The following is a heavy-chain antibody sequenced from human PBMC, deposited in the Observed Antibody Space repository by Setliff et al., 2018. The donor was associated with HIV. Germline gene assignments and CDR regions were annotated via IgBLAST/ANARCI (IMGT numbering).Heavy chain of an antibody. D-gene: IGHD5-12*01. CDR2: VIPIFGTA. CDR3: ARAREMATINYFYYYMDV. Sequence: GASVKVSCKASQSLVTHYHLHWVRQAPGQGLEWMGGVIPIFGTANYAQKFQGRVTITADESTSTAYMELSSLTSEDTAVYYCARAREMATINYFYYYMDVWGKGTTVTVSS. V-gene: IGHV1-69*13. CDR1: QSLVTHYH. J-gene: IGHJ6*03.